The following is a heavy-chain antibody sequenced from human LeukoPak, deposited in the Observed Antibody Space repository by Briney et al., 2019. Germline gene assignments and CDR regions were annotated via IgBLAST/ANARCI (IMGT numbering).Heavy chain of an antibody. V-gene: IGHV3-20*04. CDR3: ARDLTRTDN. J-gene: IGHJ4*02. Sequence: PGGSLRLSCAASGFMFDDYGKSWVRQAPGKGLEWVSGINWSGGRTGYGDSLKGRFTISRDSAKNTLYLQMNSLRAEDTALYYCARDLTRTDNSGQGTLVTVSS. CDR1: GFMFDDYG. CDR2: INWSGGRT. D-gene: IGHD1/OR15-1a*01.